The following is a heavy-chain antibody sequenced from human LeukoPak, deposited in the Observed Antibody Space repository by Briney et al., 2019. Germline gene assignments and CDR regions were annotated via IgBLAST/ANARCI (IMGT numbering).Heavy chain of an antibody. V-gene: IGHV3-30*04. J-gene: IGHJ4*02. D-gene: IGHD6-13*01. Sequence: GGSLRLPCAASGFTFSSYAMHWVRQAPGKGLEWVAVISYDGSNKYYADSVKGRFTISRDNSKNTLYLQMNSLRAEDTAVYYCARDQIAAALFDYWGQGTLVTVSS. CDR2: ISYDGSNK. CDR3: ARDQIAAALFDY. CDR1: GFTFSSYA.